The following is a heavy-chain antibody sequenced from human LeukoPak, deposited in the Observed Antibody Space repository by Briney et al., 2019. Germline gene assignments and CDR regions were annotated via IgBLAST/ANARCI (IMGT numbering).Heavy chain of an antibody. CDR2: IYYSGST. V-gene: IGHV4-39*07. J-gene: IGHJ4*02. D-gene: IGHD3-22*01. Sequence: PPETLSLTCTVSGGSLSNTGYYWGWIRQPPGKGLEWIGSIYYSGSTDYNPSLKSRVTVSVDTSKNQFSLKLSSMTAADTAVYYCASEPYYYDSSGYRKVYYFDYWGQGSLVTVSS. CDR3: ASEPYYYDSSGYRKVYYFDY. CDR1: GGSLSNTGYY.